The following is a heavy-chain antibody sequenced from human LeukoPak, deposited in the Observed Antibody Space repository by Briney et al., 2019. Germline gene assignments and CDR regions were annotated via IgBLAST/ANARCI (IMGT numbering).Heavy chain of an antibody. J-gene: IGHJ4*02. V-gene: IGHV1-69*05. D-gene: IGHD6-19*01. Sequence: SVKVSCKASGGTFSSYAISWVRQAPGQGLEWMGRIIPIFGTANYAQKFQGRVTITTDESTSTAYMELSSLRSEDTAVYYCARDHRDPREFSRGWYGTFDYWGQGTLVTVSS. CDR1: GGTFSSYA. CDR3: ARDHRDPREFSRGWYGTFDY. CDR2: IIPIFGTA.